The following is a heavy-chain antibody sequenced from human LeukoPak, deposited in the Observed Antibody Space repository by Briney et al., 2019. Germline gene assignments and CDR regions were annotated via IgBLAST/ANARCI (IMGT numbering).Heavy chain of an antibody. Sequence: SETLSLTCTVSGGSISSCYWSWIRQPAGKGLEWIGRIYTSGSTNYNPSLKSRVTMSVDTSKNQFSLKLSSVTAADTAVYYCARETWAYYYGSGSYRWFDPWGQGTLVTVSS. CDR1: GGSISSCY. CDR2: IYTSGST. CDR3: ARETWAYYYGSGSYRWFDP. V-gene: IGHV4-4*07. J-gene: IGHJ5*02. D-gene: IGHD3-10*01.